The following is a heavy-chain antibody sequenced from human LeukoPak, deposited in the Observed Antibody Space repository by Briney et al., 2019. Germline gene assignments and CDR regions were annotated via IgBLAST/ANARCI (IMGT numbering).Heavy chain of an antibody. D-gene: IGHD3-16*01. V-gene: IGHV1-69*04. CDR3: ARARSRITFGGIIHAFDI. Sequence: PVKLSCNAFGGTDRTYAMNWVRQAPGQGLEWGARIIPLLDITKHAQKLQGRVTVTADKSTNTAYMELSSLISDDTAVYYCARARSRITFGGIIHAFDIWGQGTLVTVSS. CDR1: GGTDRTYA. J-gene: IGHJ3*02. CDR2: IIPLLDIT.